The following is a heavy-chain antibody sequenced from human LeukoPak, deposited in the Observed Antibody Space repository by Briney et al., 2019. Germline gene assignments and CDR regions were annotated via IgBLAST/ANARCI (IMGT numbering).Heavy chain of an antibody. CDR1: GFTFRSYG. V-gene: IGHV3-30*02. J-gene: IGHJ5*02. D-gene: IGHD2-15*01. Sequence: GGALRLSCAASGFTFRSYGMQWVRQAPGKGLEGVAFVRYDGSNKYYADSVKGRFTNSRDNSKNTLYQHMNSLRAKDTAVYYCAKDSLLVVAGSRGHRRSNWFDPWGQGTLVTVSS. CDR3: AKDSLLVVAGSRGHRRSNWFDP. CDR2: VRYDGSNK.